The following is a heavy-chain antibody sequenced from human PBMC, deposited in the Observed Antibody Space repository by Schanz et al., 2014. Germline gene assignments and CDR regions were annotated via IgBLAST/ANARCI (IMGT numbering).Heavy chain of an antibody. J-gene: IGHJ4*02. CDR3: ARDQASTH. V-gene: IGHV3-66*01. Sequence: EVQLVESGGCLVQPGGSLRLSCAASGFSISDHTMRWDRQAPGKGLEPVSVTYLGGNTDYADSVKGRFTISRDDSKNPLHRQMNSLRSEDTAIYFCARDQASTHWGQGTPVTVSS. CDR2: TYLGGNT. CDR1: GFSISDHT.